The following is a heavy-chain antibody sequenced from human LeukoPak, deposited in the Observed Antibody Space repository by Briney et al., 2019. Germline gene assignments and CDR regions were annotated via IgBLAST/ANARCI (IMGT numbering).Heavy chain of an antibody. D-gene: IGHD5-12*01. V-gene: IGHV4-61*02. J-gene: IGHJ4*02. CDR2: IYTSGST. CDR1: GSSMSSGSYY. CDR3: ARALGYSGSDYFDY. Sequence: SETLSLTCTVSGSSMSSGSYYWSWIRQPAGKGLEWIGRIYTSGSTNYNPSLKSRVTISVDTSKNQFSLKLSSVTAADTAVYYCARALGYSGSDYFDYWGQGPLVTVSS.